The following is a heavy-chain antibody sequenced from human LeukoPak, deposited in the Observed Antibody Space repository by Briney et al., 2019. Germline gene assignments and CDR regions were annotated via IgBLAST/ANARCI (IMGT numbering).Heavy chain of an antibody. CDR3: ARGRNLEWFDY. J-gene: IGHJ5*01. V-gene: IGHV4-59*08. Sequence: SETLSLTCTVSGGSISDYYWSWIRQPPGKGLEWIGYIYYSGSTNYNPSLKSRVTISVDTSKNQFSLKLSSVTAADTAVYYCARGRNLEWFDYWGQGTLVTVSS. CDR1: GGSISDYY. CDR2: IYYSGST. D-gene: IGHD3-3*01.